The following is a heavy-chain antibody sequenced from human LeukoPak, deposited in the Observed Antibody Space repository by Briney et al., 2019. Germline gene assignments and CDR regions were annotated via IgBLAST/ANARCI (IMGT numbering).Heavy chain of an antibody. CDR3: ARDGGSGYSMDV. D-gene: IGHD2-15*01. CDR2: IWYDGSRK. Sequence: GGSLRLSCAASGFTLSAYGMHWVRQAPGKGLEWVALIWYDGSRKYYADSVKGRFTISRDDSKNTVFLQMNSLRAEDTAVFSCARDGGSGYSMDVWAKGPRSPSP. J-gene: IGHJ6*02. V-gene: IGHV3-33*01. CDR1: GFTLSAYG.